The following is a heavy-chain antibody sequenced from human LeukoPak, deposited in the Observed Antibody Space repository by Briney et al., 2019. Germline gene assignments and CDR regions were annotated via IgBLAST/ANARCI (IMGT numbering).Heavy chain of an antibody. Sequence: GGSLRLSCAASGFTLSSYGMHWVRQAPGKGLEWVAVISYDGSNKYYADSVEGRFTISRDNSKNTLYLQMNSLRAEDTAVYYCAKDWVYWGQGTLVTVSS. CDR2: ISYDGSNK. CDR1: GFTLSSYG. J-gene: IGHJ4*02. CDR3: AKDWVY. V-gene: IGHV3-30*18. D-gene: IGHD3-16*01.